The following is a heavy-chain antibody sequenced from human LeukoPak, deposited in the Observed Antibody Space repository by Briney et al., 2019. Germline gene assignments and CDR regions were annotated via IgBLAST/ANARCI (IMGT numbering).Heavy chain of an antibody. J-gene: IGHJ4*02. CDR1: GYTFTGYG. CDR2: LSAYNGNT. CDR3: ARWRSGSPHFDY. V-gene: IGHV1-18*01. Sequence: ASMKVSCKASGYTFTGYGLSWVRQAPGQGLEWMGWLSAYNGNTSYAQRLQGRVTMTTDTSTSAAYMELRSLTSDDTAVYYCARWRSGSPHFDYWGQGTLVTVSS. D-gene: IGHD3-10*01.